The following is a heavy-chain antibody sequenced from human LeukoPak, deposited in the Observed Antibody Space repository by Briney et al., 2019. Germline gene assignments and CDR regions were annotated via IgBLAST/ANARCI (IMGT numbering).Heavy chain of an antibody. CDR1: GGSISSYY. CDR2: IYTSGNT. Sequence: SETLSLTCTVSGGSISSYYWSWIRQPAGKGLEWIGRIYTSGNTNYNPSLKSRVTISVDTSKNQFSLKLSSVTAADTAVYYCARGYQLLPFDPWGLGTLVTVSS. V-gene: IGHV4-4*07. CDR3: ARGYQLLPFDP. J-gene: IGHJ5*02. D-gene: IGHD2-2*01.